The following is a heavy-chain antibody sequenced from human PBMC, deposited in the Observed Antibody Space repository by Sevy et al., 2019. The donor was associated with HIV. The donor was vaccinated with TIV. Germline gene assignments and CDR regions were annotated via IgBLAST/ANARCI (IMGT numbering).Heavy chain of an antibody. Sequence: SETLSLSCSVSGGSITDYYWNWIRQPPGKGLEWVGQIHPYGSPKYNPSLKSRVTISADTSKNQFSLRLTSVTPADTAVYYCATDTSWYSSTWNPYYNGCGLGVWGHGTPVTVSS. D-gene: IGHD2-2*01. CDR1: GGSITDYY. CDR2: IHPYGSP. J-gene: IGHJ6*02. V-gene: IGHV4-59*13. CDR3: ATDTSWYSSTWNPYYNGCGLGV.